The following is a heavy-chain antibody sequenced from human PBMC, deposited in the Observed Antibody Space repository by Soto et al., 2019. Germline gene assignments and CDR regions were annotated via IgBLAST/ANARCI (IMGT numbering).Heavy chain of an antibody. D-gene: IGHD5-18*01. V-gene: IGHV3-48*03. CDR3: VSVGYNYFDH. Sequence: EVQLVESGGGLVQPGGSLRLSWAASGFSFHSYGMDWVRQGPGKGLEWISHISMSGTTKFYADSVKGRFTISRDNGKNLMFLEMNRVRAGDTAVYFCVSVGYNYFDHWGQGILVTVSS. CDR2: ISMSGTTK. CDR1: GFSFHSYG. J-gene: IGHJ4*02.